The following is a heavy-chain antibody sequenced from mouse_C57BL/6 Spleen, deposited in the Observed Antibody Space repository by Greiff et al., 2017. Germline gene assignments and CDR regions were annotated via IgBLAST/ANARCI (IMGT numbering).Heavy chain of an antibody. CDR1: GFTFTDYY. D-gene: IGHD2-4*01. CDR3: ARSLNYDYDVDWFAY. Sequence: EVMLVESGGGLVQPGGSLSLSCAASGFTFTDYYMSWVRQPPGKALEWLGFIRNKANGYTTEYSASVKGRFTISRDNSQSILYLQMNALRAEDSATYYCARSLNYDYDVDWFAYWGQGTLVTVSA. V-gene: IGHV7-3*01. J-gene: IGHJ3*01. CDR2: IRNKANGYTT.